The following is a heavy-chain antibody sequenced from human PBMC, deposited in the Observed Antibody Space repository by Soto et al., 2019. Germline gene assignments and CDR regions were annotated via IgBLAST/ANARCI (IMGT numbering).Heavy chain of an antibody. CDR1: EFTFNNYW. Sequence: EVQLVESGGGLVQPGGSLRLSCAASEFTFNNYWMHWVRQVPGKGLECVSRINTDWRTTNYADSVMGRFTISRDNADNTVYLQMNSLRAEDTAVYYCARGIYLKYGLDVWGHGATVTVSS. J-gene: IGHJ6*02. CDR3: ARGIYLKYGLDV. CDR2: INTDWRTT. V-gene: IGHV3-74*01. D-gene: IGHD3-16*02.